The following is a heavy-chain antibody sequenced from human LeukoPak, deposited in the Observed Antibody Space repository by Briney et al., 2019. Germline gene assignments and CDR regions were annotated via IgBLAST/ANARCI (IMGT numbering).Heavy chain of an antibody. CDR1: GYSFTNYY. V-gene: IGHV1-46*01. CDR3: ARVEYDILPGYYTSLTFDY. D-gene: IGHD3-9*01. J-gene: IGHJ4*02. Sequence: ASVKVSCMPSGYSFTNYYMHWVRQAPGQGLEWMGIIYPSGGSTRYAQKFQGRVTKNRDMSTSTVYMELSSLRSEDTAVYYCARVEYDILPGYYTSLTFDYWGQGTLVSVSS. CDR2: IYPSGGST.